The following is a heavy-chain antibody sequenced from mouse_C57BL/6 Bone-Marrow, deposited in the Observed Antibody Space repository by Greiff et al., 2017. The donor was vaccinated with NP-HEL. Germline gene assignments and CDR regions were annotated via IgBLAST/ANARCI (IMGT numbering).Heavy chain of an antibody. CDR3: AIQGNSYYSNYHVLMDY. D-gene: IGHD2-5*01. CDR1: GYTFTSYW. CDR2: IHPSDSDT. J-gene: IGHJ4*01. Sequence: QVQLKQPGAELVKPGASVKVSCKASGYTFTSYWMHWVKQRPGQGLEWIGRIHPSDSDTNYNQKFKGKATLTVDKSSSTAYMQLSSLTSEDSAVYYCAIQGNSYYSNYHVLMDYWGQGTSVTVSS. V-gene: IGHV1-74*01.